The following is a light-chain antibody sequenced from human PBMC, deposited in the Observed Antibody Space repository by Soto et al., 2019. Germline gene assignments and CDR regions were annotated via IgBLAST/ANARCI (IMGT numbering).Light chain of an antibody. V-gene: IGKV3-15*01. J-gene: IGKJ2*01. Sequence: EIVMTQSPATLSVSPGERATLSCRASQSGITNLAWYQQKPGQAPRLVISGASNRATGIPARFSGSGSGTEFTLTISNLQSEDFAVYYCQHYNHWPMYTFGQGTKLEIK. CDR2: GAS. CDR3: QHYNHWPMYT. CDR1: QSGITN.